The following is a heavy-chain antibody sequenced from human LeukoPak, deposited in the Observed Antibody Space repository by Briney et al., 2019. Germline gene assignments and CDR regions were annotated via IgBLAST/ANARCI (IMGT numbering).Heavy chain of an antibody. CDR2: ISSSSSYI. J-gene: IGHJ3*02. V-gene: IGHV3-21*01. Sequence: KSGGSLRLSCAASGFTFSSYSMNWVRQAPGKGLEWVSSISSSSSYIYYADSVKGRFTISRDNAKNSLYLQMNSLRAEDTAVYYCARAMRVSMVRGVMSAFDIWGQGTMVTVSS. CDR3: ARAMRVSMVRGVMSAFDI. CDR1: GFTFSSYS. D-gene: IGHD3-10*01.